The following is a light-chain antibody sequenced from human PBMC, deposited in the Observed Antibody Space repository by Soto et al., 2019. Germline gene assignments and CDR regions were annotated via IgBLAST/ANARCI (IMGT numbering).Light chain of an antibody. CDR2: WAS. CDR3: QQYYSRYT. J-gene: IGKJ2*01. Sequence: DIVMTQSPDSLAVSLGERATINCKSSQSVLYSSNNKNYLAWYQQKPGQPPKLLIYWASTRESGVPDRFSGSGSGTDFTLTISSLQAEEVAVYYCQQYYSRYTFGQGTKLEIK. V-gene: IGKV4-1*01. CDR1: QSVLYSSNNKNY.